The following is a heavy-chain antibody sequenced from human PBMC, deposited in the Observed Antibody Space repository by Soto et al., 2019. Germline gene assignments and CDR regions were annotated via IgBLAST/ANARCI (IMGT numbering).Heavy chain of an antibody. CDR3: ARGGPAPYYYYGMDV. Sequence: QVQLVQSGGEVKKPGASVKVSCKTSGYSFTTYGISWVRQAPGQGLEWMGWISGYNGNTNYAQKFQGRDTMTTDTSTSTAYREPRSLGSDDTAVYYCARGGPAPYYYYGMDVWGQGTTVTVSS. CDR1: GYSFTTYG. CDR2: ISGYNGNT. V-gene: IGHV1-18*01. J-gene: IGHJ6*02. D-gene: IGHD1-26*01.